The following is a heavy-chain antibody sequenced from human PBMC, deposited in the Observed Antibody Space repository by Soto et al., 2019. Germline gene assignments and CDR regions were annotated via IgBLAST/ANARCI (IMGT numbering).Heavy chain of an antibody. V-gene: IGHV3-11*06. D-gene: IGHD1-1*01. Sequence: QVQLVESGGGWVKPGESLRLSCIGSGFFISNNWMTWIRQAAGEGVEWVSYISASGEYPIHADSLKGRSTIARDNARNSLELQINGLTAGDTAVYYCARSSGGRQLGVYNYGLDVWGQGTTVIVSS. CDR1: GFFISNNW. J-gene: IGHJ6*02. CDR3: ARSSGGRQLGVYNYGLDV. CDR2: ISASGEYP.